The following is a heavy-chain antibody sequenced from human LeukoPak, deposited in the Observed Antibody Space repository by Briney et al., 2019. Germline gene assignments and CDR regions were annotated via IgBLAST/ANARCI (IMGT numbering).Heavy chain of an antibody. CDR1: GFTFSRHW. V-gene: IGHV3-74*01. Sequence: LSGGSLRLSCVASGFTFSRHWIHWVRQAPRMGLVWVSACHSDGITTLYADSVKGRFTISRDNAKNTLYLQMNSLSAEDTAVYYCVRDTGAFDSWGQGTLVTVSS. CDR3: VRDTGAFDS. CDR2: CHSDGITT. D-gene: IGHD7-27*01. J-gene: IGHJ4*02.